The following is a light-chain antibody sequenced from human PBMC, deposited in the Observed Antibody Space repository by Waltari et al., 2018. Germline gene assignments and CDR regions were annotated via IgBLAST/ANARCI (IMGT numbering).Light chain of an antibody. CDR3: QHHFRLPAT. CDR2: GAS. V-gene: IGKV3-20*01. J-gene: IGKJ1*01. Sequence: IMLTQSPGTLSLSPGDRANLSCRASQSISRYLAWYQQKPGQAPRLLIYGASTRATGIPDRFSGSGSGTDFSLTISGLEPEDSAVYYCQHHFRLPATFGQGTKVEIK. CDR1: QSISRY.